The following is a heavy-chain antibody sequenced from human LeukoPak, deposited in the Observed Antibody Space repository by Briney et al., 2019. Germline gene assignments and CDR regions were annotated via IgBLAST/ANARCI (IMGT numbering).Heavy chain of an antibody. CDR3: AKTPWDYYDSSGYYMGGVYFDY. D-gene: IGHD3-22*01. CDR2: ISWSSGSI. V-gene: IGHV3-9*01. Sequence: GGSLRLSCAASGFTFDDYAMHWGRQAPGKGLEWVSGISWSSGSIGYADSVRGRFTISRDNAKNSLYMQMNNLRAEDTALYYCAKTPWDYYDSSGYYMGGVYFDYWGQGTLVTVSS. CDR1: GFTFDDYA. J-gene: IGHJ4*02.